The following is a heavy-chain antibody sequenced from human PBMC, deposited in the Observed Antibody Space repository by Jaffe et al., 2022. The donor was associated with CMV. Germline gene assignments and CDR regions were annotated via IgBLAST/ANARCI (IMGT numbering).Heavy chain of an antibody. Sequence: EVQLVQSGAEVKKPGESLRISCKGSGYSFTSYWISWVRQMPGKGLEWMGRIDPSDSYTNYSPSFQGHVTISADKSISTAYLQWSSLKASDTAMYYCARHLYSSSSRGREDYWGQGTLVTVSS. CDR1: GYSFTSYW. D-gene: IGHD6-6*01. CDR3: ARHLYSSSSRGREDY. J-gene: IGHJ4*02. V-gene: IGHV5-10-1*03. CDR2: IDPSDSYT.